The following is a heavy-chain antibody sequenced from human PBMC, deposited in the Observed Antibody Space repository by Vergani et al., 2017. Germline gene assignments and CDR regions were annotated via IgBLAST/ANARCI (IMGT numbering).Heavy chain of an antibody. Sequence: QVQLQESGPGLVKPSQTLSLTCTVSGGSISSGGYYWSWIRQHPVKGLEWIVYIYYSGNTYFNPSLKNRVSMSADTAKNQVSLKVSSVTAADTAVYYCARASVETTMRRREYYYYMDVWGEGTTVTVSS. D-gene: IGHD5-18*01. CDR1: GGSISSGGYY. V-gene: IGHV4-31*03. CDR3: ARASVETTMRRREYYYYMDV. CDR2: IYYSGNT. J-gene: IGHJ6*03.